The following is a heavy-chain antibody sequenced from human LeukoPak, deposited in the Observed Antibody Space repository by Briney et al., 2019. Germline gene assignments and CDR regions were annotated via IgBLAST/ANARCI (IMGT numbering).Heavy chain of an antibody. CDR2: IYPGDSDT. CDR1: GYTFVSYW. J-gene: IGHJ4*02. D-gene: IGHD2-15*01. V-gene: IGHV5-51*01. CDR3: ARFVGACSGGSCYSDY. Sequence: GESLKISCKGSGYTFVSYWIAWVRQMPGKGLEWMGIIYPGDSDTRYSPSFQGQVTISADKSITTAYLQWNSLKASDTAMYYCARFVGACSGGSCYSDYWGQGTLVTVSS.